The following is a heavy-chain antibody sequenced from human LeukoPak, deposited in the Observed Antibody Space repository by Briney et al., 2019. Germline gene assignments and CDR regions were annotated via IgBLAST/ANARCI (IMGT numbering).Heavy chain of an antibody. CDR2: ISSGSSTI. V-gene: IGHV3-48*02. CDR3: VFSLVTDFDS. Sequence: GGSLRLSCAASGFTFSSYSMNWVRQAPGQGLEWVSYISSGSSTIYYADSVKGRFTISRDNAKNSQYLQMNSLRDEDTAVYYCVFSLVTDFDSWGQGTLVTVSS. D-gene: IGHD2-21*02. CDR1: GFTFSSYS. J-gene: IGHJ4*02.